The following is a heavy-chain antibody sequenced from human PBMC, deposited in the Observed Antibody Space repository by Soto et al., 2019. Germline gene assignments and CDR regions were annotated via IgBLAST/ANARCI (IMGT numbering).Heavy chain of an antibody. CDR3: ARVPIFSICGGDCHYYFDY. Sequence: ASVKVSCKASGYTFTSYYMHWVRQAPGQGLEWMGIINPSGGSTSYAQKFQGSVTMTRDTSTSTVYMELSSLRSEDTAVYYCARVPIFSICGGDCHYYFDYWGQGTLVTVSS. CDR2: INPSGGST. CDR1: GYTFTSYY. J-gene: IGHJ4*02. V-gene: IGHV1-46*01. D-gene: IGHD2-21*02.